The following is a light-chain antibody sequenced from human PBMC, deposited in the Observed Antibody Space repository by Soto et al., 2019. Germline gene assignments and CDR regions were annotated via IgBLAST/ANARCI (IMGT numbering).Light chain of an antibody. CDR2: DAS. Sequence: EIVLTQSPATLSLSPGERATLSCRASQSVSSYLAWYQQKPGQAPRLLIYDASNRATGIPARFSGSGSRTDFTLTISILEPEDFAVYYCQQRSNWPPLTFGGGAKVEIK. CDR3: QQRSNWPPLT. CDR1: QSVSSY. V-gene: IGKV3-11*01. J-gene: IGKJ4*01.